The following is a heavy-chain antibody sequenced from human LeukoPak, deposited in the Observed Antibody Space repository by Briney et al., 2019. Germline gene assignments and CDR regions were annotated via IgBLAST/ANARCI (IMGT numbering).Heavy chain of an antibody. D-gene: IGHD2-15*01. V-gene: IGHV3-21*01. Sequence: GGSLRLSCAASGFTFSSYSMNWVRQAPGKGLEWVSSISSSSSYIYYADSVKGRYTISRDNAKNSLYLQMNSLRAEDTAVYYCARLLAAPNYYYGMDVWGKGTTVTVSS. CDR3: ARLLAAPNYYYGMDV. CDR2: ISSSSSYI. CDR1: GFTFSSYS. J-gene: IGHJ6*04.